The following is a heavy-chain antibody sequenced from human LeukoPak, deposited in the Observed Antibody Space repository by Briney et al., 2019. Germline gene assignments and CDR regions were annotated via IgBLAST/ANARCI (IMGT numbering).Heavy chain of an antibody. V-gene: IGHV3-21*01. D-gene: IGHD5-18*01. CDR2: ISSSSSYI. Sequence: GGSLRLSCAASGFTFSSYSMNWVRQAPGKGLEWVSSISSSSSYIYYADSVKGRFTISRDNAKNSLYLQMNSPRAEDTAVYYCARGGYSYGYTGVWALGYFDLWGRGTLVTVSS. CDR1: GFTFSSYS. J-gene: IGHJ2*01. CDR3: ARGGYSYGYTGVWALGYFDL.